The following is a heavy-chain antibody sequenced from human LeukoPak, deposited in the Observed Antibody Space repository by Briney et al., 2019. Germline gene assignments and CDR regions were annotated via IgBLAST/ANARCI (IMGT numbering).Heavy chain of an antibody. CDR2: IGGTGGNT. CDR3: GKRPTYSSTWYIIDF. Sequence: GGSLRLSCAASGFTFSDYAMSWVRQAPGKGLEWVSTIGGTGGNTYFADSVKGRFTISRDNSKNTLYLQMNSLRGEDTAVYYCGKRPTYSSTWYIIDFWGQGTLVTASS. V-gene: IGHV3-23*01. CDR1: GFTFSDYA. D-gene: IGHD6-13*01. J-gene: IGHJ4*02.